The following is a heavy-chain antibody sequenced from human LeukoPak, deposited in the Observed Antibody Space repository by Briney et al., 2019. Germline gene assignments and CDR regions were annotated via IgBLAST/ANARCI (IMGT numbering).Heavy chain of an antibody. CDR1: GYTFTSYG. Sequence: ASVKVSCKASGYTFTSYGISWVRQAPGQGLEWMGWISAYNGNTNYAQKLQGRVTMTTDTSTSTAYMELRSLRSDDTAVYYCASPSQLGILKVLDSWGQGTLVTVSS. D-gene: IGHD7-27*01. CDR3: ASPSQLGILKVLDS. J-gene: IGHJ4*02. CDR2: ISAYNGNT. V-gene: IGHV1-18*01.